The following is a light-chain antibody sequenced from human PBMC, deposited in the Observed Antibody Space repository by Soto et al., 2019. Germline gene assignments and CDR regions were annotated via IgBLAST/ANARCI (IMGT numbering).Light chain of an antibody. CDR2: ANR. Sequence: QSVLTQPPSVSAAPGQRVTISCTGSSSNIGAGYDVHWYQHLPGTAPKLLIYANRGRPSGVPGRFSGSKSGPSASLGITGVQEEDEADYYCQSYDSSLRGSLFGGGTKLTVL. CDR1: SSNIGAGYD. CDR3: QSYDSSLRGSL. V-gene: IGLV1-40*01. J-gene: IGLJ2*01.